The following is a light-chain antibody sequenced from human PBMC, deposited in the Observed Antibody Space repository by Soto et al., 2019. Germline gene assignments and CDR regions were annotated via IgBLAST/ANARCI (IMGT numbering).Light chain of an antibody. V-gene: IGLV2-8*01. J-gene: IGLJ2*01. CDR2: EVN. Sequence: QSALTQPPSASGSPGQSVTISCTGTSSDVGGYNYVSWYQQHPGKAPKLMIYEVNKRPSGVPDRFSGSKSGNTASLTVSGLQAEDEADYYCSSYAGSNNVEVVGGGTKLTVL. CDR1: SSDVGGYNY. CDR3: SSYAGSNNVEV.